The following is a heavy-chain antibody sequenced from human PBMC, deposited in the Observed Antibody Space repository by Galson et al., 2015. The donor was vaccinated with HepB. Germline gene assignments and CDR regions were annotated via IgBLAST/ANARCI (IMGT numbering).Heavy chain of an antibody. J-gene: IGHJ4*02. Sequence: SLRLSCAASGFTFNSYWMHWVRQAPGKGLVWVSRIDSDGRSTVYAESVKGRFTISRDNAKNTVYLQMDSLRAEDTAVYYCARDDYHQKQDYWGQGTLVTVSS. CDR3: ARDDYHQKQDY. CDR1: GFTFNSYW. V-gene: IGHV3-74*03. CDR2: IDSDGRST. D-gene: IGHD4/OR15-4a*01.